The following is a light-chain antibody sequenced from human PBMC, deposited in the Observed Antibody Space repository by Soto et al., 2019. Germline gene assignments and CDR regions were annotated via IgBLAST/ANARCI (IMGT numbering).Light chain of an antibody. V-gene: IGKV1-9*01. J-gene: IGKJ4*01. CDR2: GGS. CDR1: QAINSY. Sequence: IQLTQSPSSLSASVGDRVTITCRASQAINSYLAWYQQEPGKAPKLLIYGGSTLQSGVPSRFSGSGSGTDFTLTISSLQSEDFATYYCQHLNAFPLTFGRWTKVE. CDR3: QHLNAFPLT.